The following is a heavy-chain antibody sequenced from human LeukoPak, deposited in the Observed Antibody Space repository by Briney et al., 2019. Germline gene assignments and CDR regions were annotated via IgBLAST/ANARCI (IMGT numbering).Heavy chain of an antibody. Sequence: SETLSLTCTVSGGSISSSSYYWGWIRQPPGKGLEWIGSIYYSGSTYYNPSLKSRVTISVDTSKNQFSLKLSSVTAADTAVYYCASSYDSSGYYYFYFGYWGQGTLVTVSS. CDR1: GGSISSSSYY. V-gene: IGHV4-39*07. CDR2: IYYSGST. D-gene: IGHD3-22*01. J-gene: IGHJ4*02. CDR3: ASSYDSSGYYYFYFGY.